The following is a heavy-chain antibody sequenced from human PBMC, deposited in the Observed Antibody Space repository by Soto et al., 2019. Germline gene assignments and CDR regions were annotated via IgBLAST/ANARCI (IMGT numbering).Heavy chain of an antibody. CDR2: ISGSGLVT. Sequence: AQLSESGGGLVRPGGSLRVSCAASGFGFGSYAMAWIRQAPGKGLEWVSSISGSGLVTYYADSVRGRFAVSRDNSRNTLFLQMNSLRAEDTAVYYCARTRGTHCSGGSCYYFDIWGRGNLVSV. CDR3: ARTRGTHCSGGSCYYFDI. J-gene: IGHJ4*02. D-gene: IGHD2-15*01. V-gene: IGHV3-23*01. CDR1: GFGFGSYA.